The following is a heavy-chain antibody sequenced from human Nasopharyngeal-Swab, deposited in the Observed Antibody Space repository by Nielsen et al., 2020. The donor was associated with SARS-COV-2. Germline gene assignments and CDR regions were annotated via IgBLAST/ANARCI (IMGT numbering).Heavy chain of an antibody. J-gene: IGHJ4*02. CDR1: GGTFSSYA. D-gene: IGHD5-18*01. Sequence: SVKVSCKASGGTFSSYAISWVLQAPGQGLEWMGGIIPIFGTANYAQKFQGRVTITADESTSTAYMELSSLRSEDTAVYYYARVAPLGPAMATAHFDYWGQGTLVTVSS. CDR3: ARVAPLGPAMATAHFDY. CDR2: IIPIFGTA. V-gene: IGHV1-69*13.